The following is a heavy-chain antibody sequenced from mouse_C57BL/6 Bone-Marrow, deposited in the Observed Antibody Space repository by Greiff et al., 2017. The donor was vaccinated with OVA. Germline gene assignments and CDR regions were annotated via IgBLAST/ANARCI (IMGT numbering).Heavy chain of an antibody. V-gene: IGHV1-84*01. CDR3: ARGDWDYFDY. J-gene: IGHJ2*01. D-gene: IGHD4-1*01. CDR2: IYPGSGNN. CDR1: GYTFTDYY. Sequence: QVQLQQSGPELVKPGASVKISCKASGYTFTDYYINWVKQRPGQGLEWIGWIYPGSGNNKYNEKFKGKATLTVDTSSRTAHMQLSSLTSEDSAVYFWARGDWDYFDYWGQGTTLTVSS.